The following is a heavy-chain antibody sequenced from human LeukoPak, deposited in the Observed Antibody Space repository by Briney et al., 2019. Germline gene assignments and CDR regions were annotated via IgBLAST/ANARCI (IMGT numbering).Heavy chain of an antibody. CDR2: ISGSGGST. CDR3: AKDHDRYSSSSLGP. CDR1: GFTFSSYA. J-gene: IGHJ5*02. V-gene: IGHV3-23*01. D-gene: IGHD6-13*01. Sequence: PGGSLRLSCAASGFTFSSYAMSWVRQAPGKGLEWVSAISGSGGSTYYADSVKGRFTISRDNSKNTLYLQMNSLRAEDTAVYYCAKDHDRYSSSSLGPWGQGTLVTVSS.